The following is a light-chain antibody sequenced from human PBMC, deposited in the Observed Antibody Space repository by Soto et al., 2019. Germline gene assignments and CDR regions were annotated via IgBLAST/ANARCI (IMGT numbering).Light chain of an antibody. CDR3: CSYSGSNTIVV. Sequence: QSALTQPASVSGSPEQSITISCTGTSSDVGGYNFVSWYQQHPGKAPRLMIFDVNNRPSGVSTRFSGSKSGNTASLTIFGLQAEDEADYYCCSYSGSNTIVVFGGGTKLTVL. CDR2: DVN. CDR1: SSDVGGYNF. J-gene: IGLJ2*01. V-gene: IGLV2-14*03.